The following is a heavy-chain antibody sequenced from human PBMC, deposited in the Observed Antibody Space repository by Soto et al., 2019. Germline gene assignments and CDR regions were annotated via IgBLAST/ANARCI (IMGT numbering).Heavy chain of an antibody. D-gene: IGHD2-15*01. CDR2: IYYSGST. J-gene: IGHJ4*02. CDR1: GGSISSYY. V-gene: IGHV4-59*08. CDR3: ARRSGGTIDY. Sequence: SETLSLTCTVSGGSISSYYWSWIQQPPGKGLEWIGYIYYSGSTNYNPSLKSRVTISVDTSKNQFSLKLSSVTAADTAVYYCARRSGGTIDYWGQGTLVTVSS.